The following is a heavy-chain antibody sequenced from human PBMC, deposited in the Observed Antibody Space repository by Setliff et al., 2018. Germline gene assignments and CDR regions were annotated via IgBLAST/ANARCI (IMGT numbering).Heavy chain of an antibody. CDR1: GYTFTNYY. V-gene: IGHV1-46*01. Sequence: ASVKVSCKASGYTFTNYYIHWVRQTPGQGLEWMGIINPSGGRLSYAEKFQDRVTMTRDTSTNTVYMDLSSLRDDDTAVYYSAREVSTGENSGCDIWGQGTVVT. CDR2: INPSGGRL. D-gene: IGHD3-9*01. CDR3: AREVSTGENSGCDI. J-gene: IGHJ3*02.